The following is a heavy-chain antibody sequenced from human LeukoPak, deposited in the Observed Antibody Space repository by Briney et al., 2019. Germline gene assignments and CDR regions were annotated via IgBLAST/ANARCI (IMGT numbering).Heavy chain of an antibody. V-gene: IGHV1-69*05. Sequence: ASVKVSCKASGGTFSSYAISWVRQAPGQGLEWMGGIIPIFGTANYAQKFQGRVTITTDESTSTAYMELSSLRSEDTAVYYCARGGDTAMTDNWFDPWGQGTVVTVSS. CDR1: GGTFSSYA. J-gene: IGHJ5*02. CDR3: ARGGDTAMTDNWFDP. CDR2: IIPIFGTA. D-gene: IGHD5-18*01.